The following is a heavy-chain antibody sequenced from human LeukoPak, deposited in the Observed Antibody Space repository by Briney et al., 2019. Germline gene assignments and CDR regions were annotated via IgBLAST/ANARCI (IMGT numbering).Heavy chain of an antibody. Sequence: SETLSLTCTVSGGSISSGSYYWSWTRQPAGKGLEWIGRIYTSGSTNYNPSLKSRVTISVDTSKNQFSLKLSSVTAADTAVYYCARDKYYYDSSGYYYFDYWGQGTLVTVSS. CDR1: GGSISSGSYY. CDR2: IYTSGST. CDR3: ARDKYYYDSSGYYYFDY. J-gene: IGHJ4*02. V-gene: IGHV4-61*02. D-gene: IGHD3-22*01.